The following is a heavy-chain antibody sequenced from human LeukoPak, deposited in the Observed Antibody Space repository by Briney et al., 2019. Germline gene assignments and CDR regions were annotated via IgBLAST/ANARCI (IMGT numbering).Heavy chain of an antibody. CDR3: AKDPDSSGYLYYFDY. Sequence: PGGSLRLSCAASGFTFSSYAVSWVRQAPGKGLEWVSAISGSGGSTYYADSVKGRFTISRDNSKNTLYLQMNSLRAEDTAVYYCAKDPDSSGYLYYFDYWGQGTLVTVSS. J-gene: IGHJ4*02. D-gene: IGHD3-22*01. CDR1: GFTFSSYA. CDR2: ISGSGGST. V-gene: IGHV3-23*01.